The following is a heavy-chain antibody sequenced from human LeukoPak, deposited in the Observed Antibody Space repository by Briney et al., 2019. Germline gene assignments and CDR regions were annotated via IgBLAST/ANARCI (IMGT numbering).Heavy chain of an antibody. Sequence: PGRSLRLSCAASGFTFGSYGMHWVRQAPGKGLEGLTVMSHDGREKYYADSVMGRFTISRDNSKNTLYLQMNSLRPEDTAVYYCAKDHRFPMVTAIAPGGYFDYWGQGTLVTVSS. CDR3: AKDHRFPMVTAIAPGGYFDY. D-gene: IGHD2-21*02. CDR1: GFTFGSYG. V-gene: IGHV3-30*18. J-gene: IGHJ4*02. CDR2: MSHDGREK.